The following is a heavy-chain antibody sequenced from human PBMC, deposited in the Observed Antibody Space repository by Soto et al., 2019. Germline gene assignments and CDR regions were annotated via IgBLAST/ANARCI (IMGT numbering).Heavy chain of an antibody. V-gene: IGHV3-11*06. Sequence: LRLSCATSGFTFSDYYMSWIRQAPGKGLEWVSYISSSSSYTNYADSVKGRFTISRDNAKNSLYLQMNSLRAEDTAVYYCARSLVVPASHFDYWGQGTLVTVSS. D-gene: IGHD2-2*01. J-gene: IGHJ4*02. CDR2: ISSSSSYT. CDR3: ARSLVVPASHFDY. CDR1: GFTFSDYY.